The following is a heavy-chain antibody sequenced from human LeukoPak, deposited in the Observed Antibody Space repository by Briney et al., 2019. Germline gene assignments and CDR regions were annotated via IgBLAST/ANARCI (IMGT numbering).Heavy chain of an antibody. D-gene: IGHD1-26*01. J-gene: IGHJ6*04. Sequence: SETLSLTCAVYGGSFSGYYWSWIRQPPGKGLEWIGEINHSGSTNYNPSLKSRVAISVDTSKNQFSLKLSSVTAADTAVHYCARGRYGGYGYYYYGMDVWGKGTTVTVSS. CDR2: INHSGST. V-gene: IGHV4-34*01. CDR3: ARGRYGGYGYYYYGMDV. CDR1: GGSFSGYY.